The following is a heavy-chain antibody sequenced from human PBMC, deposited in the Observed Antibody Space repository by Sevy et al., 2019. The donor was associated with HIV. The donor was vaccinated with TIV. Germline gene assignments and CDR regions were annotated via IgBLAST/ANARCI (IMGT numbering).Heavy chain of an antibody. J-gene: IGHJ4*02. D-gene: IGHD5-18*01. CDR1: GFTFNSFA. CDR2: ISGTGDYT. CDR3: AKKMGGGSGMAFLVDF. V-gene: IGHV3-23*01. Sequence: GGSLRLSCAASGFTFNSFAMGWVRQAPGKGLDWISVISGTGDYTYTADSVKGRFTISRDNSKNTLFLQMNSLRAEDTAIFYCAKKMGGGSGMAFLVDFWGQRTLVTVSS.